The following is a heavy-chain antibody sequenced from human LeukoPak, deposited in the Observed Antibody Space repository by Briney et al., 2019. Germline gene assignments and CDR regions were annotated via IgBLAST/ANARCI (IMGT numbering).Heavy chain of an antibody. V-gene: IGHV1-69*04. CDR3: ARSPAYDSSGDVWFDP. D-gene: IGHD3-22*01. CDR2: IIPIFGIA. Sequence: SVKVSCKASGGTFSSYAISWVRQAPGQGLEWMGRIIPIFGIANYAQKFQGRVTITADKSTSTAYMELSSLRSEDTAVYYCARSPAYDSSGDVWFDPWGQGTLVTVSS. CDR1: GGTFSSYA. J-gene: IGHJ5*02.